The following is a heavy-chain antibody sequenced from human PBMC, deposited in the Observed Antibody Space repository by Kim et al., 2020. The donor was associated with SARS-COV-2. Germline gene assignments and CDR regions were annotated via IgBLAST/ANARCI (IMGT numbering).Heavy chain of an antibody. CDR2: ISYDGSNK. V-gene: IGHV3-30*18. J-gene: IGHJ4*02. CDR3: AKGVYCSSTSCSWRPFDY. Sequence: GGSLRLSCAASGFTFSSYGMHWVRQAPGKGLEWVAVISYDGSNKYYADSVKGRFTISRDNSKNTLYLQMNSLRAEDTAVYYCAKGVYCSSTSCSWRPFDYWGQGTLVTVSS. CDR1: GFTFSSYG. D-gene: IGHD2-2*01.